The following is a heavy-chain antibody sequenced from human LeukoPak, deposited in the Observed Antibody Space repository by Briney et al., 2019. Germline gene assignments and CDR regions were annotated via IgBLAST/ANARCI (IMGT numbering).Heavy chain of an antibody. CDR2: IYHSGST. CDR1: GYSISSGYY. J-gene: IGHJ4*02. Sequence: SETLSLTCAVSGYSISSGYYWGWIRQPPGKGLEWIGSIYHSGSTYYNPSLKSRVTISVDTSKNQFSLKLSSVTAADTAVYYCARQRVCSSTSCYRFDYWGPGTLVTVSS. D-gene: IGHD2-2*01. V-gene: IGHV4-38-2*01. CDR3: ARQRVCSSTSCYRFDY.